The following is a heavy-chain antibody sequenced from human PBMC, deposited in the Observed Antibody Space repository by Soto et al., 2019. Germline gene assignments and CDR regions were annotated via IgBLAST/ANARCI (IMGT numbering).Heavy chain of an antibody. CDR3: ARGNDEYYYDSSGNSRCDAFDI. CDR2: IYHSGST. D-gene: IGHD3-22*01. V-gene: IGHV4-30-2*01. CDR1: GGSISSGGYS. J-gene: IGHJ3*02. Sequence: NPSETLSLTCAVSGGSISSGGYSWSWIRQPPGKGLEWIGYIYHSGSTYYNPSLKSRVTISVDRSKNQFSLKLSSVTAADTAVYYCARGNDEYYYDSSGNSRCDAFDIWGQGTMVTVSS.